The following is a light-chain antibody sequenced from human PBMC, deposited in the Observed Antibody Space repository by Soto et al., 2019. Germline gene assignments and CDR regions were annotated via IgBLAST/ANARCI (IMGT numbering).Light chain of an antibody. CDR1: SSDIGAYDY. J-gene: IGLJ1*01. CDR3: QSSDSSLNV. Sequence: QSVLTQPASLSGSPGQSITISCTGTSSDIGAYDYVSWFQQHPGKAPKLMISEVNNRPSGVSNRFSGSKSGNTAYLTITGLQAEDEADYYCQSSDSSLNVFGTGTKVTVL. V-gene: IGLV2-14*01. CDR2: EVN.